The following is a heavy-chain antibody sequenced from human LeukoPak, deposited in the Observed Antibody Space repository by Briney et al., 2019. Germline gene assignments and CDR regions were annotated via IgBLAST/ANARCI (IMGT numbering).Heavy chain of an antibody. CDR1: GFTLSSYA. Sequence: PGGSLRLSCSASGFTLSSYAMHWVRQAPGKGLEYVSAISSNGGSTYYADSVKGRFTISRDNSKNTLYLQMSSLRAEDTAVYYCVTDRRGILVRGTTFDYWGQGTLVTVSS. CDR2: ISSNGGST. D-gene: IGHD3-10*01. CDR3: VTDRRGILVRGTTFDY. V-gene: IGHV3-64D*06. J-gene: IGHJ4*02.